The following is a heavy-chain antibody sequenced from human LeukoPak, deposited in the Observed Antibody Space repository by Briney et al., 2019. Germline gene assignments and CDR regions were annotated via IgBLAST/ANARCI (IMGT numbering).Heavy chain of an antibody. CDR2: INHSGST. CDR1: GGSFSGYY. CDR3: ARGQRLLWFGELLRGNFDY. J-gene: IGHJ4*02. Sequence: SETLSLTCAVYGGSFSGYYWSWICQPPGKGLEWIGEINHSGSTNYNPSLKSRVTISVDTSKNQFSLKLSSVTAADTAVYYCARGQRLLWFGELLRGNFDYWGQGTLVTVSS. D-gene: IGHD3-10*01. V-gene: IGHV4-34*01.